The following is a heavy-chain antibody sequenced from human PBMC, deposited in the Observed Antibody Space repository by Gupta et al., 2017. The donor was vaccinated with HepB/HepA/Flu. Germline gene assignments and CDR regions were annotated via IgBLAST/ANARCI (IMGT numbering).Heavy chain of an antibody. CDR2: IYYSGST. D-gene: IGHD2-2*02. J-gene: IGHJ5*02. Sequence: QLQLQESGPGLVKPSETLSLTCTVSGGSISSSSYYWGGLRQPPGKGLEWIGSIYYSGSTYYNPSLKSRVTISVDTSKNQFSLKLSSVTAADTAVYYCARHDCSSTSCYIGARGFDPWGQGTLVTVSS. CDR3: ARHDCSSTSCYIGARGFDP. V-gene: IGHV4-39*01. CDR1: GGSISSSSYY.